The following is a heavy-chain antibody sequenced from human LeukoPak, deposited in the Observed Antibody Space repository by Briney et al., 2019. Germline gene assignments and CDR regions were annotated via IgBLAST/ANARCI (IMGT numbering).Heavy chain of an antibody. V-gene: IGHV3-33*01. CDR3: SRGDGYNDAEDLQH. D-gene: IGHD5-24*01. J-gene: IGHJ1*01. Sequence: PGGSLRLSCAASGFTFSSYGMHWVLQASGKGPEWVAVIWYDGSNKYYGDFVKGRFTISKDNSKKTLYLQMNSLRGEATAVFLCSRGDGYNDAEDLQHWGQGTLVTVS. CDR2: IWYDGSNK. CDR1: GFTFSSYG.